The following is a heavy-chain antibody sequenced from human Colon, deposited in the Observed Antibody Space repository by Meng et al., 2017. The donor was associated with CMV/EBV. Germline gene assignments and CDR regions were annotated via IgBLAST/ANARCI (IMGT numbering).Heavy chain of an antibody. CDR3: ASDFPLVVPPTANY. D-gene: IGHD2-8*01. CDR2: ISYSGGA. V-gene: IGHV4-59*01. J-gene: IGHJ4*02. Sequence: SETLSLTCAVSGGSISDYYWSWIRQPPGKGLEWIGYISYSGGANYNPSLKSRVTISVDTSKNQVSLSLTSLTAADTAVYHCASDFPLVVPPTANYWGQGTLVTVSS. CDR1: GGSISDYY.